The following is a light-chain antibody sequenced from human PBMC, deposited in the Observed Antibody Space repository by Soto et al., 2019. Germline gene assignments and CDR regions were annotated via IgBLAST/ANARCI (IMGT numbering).Light chain of an antibody. CDR3: QQHNSYPRT. V-gene: IGKV1-5*03. J-gene: IGKJ1*01. CDR1: QSISTW. CDR2: TAS. Sequence: DIQMTQSPSTLSAAGGDRVTITCRASQSISTWLAWYQQKPGKAPKLLIYTASNLERGVPSRFSGSGSGTEFTLTISSLQPDDFATYYCQQHNSYPRTFGQGTKVEIK.